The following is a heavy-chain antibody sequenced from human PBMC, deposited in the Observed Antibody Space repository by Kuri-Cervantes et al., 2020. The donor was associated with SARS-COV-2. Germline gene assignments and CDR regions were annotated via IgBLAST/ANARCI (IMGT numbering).Heavy chain of an antibody. D-gene: IGHD4-11*01. Sequence: ESLKISCTVSGGSISSYYWSWIRQPPGKGLEWIGYIYYSGSTNYNPSLKSRVTISVDTSKNQFSLKLSSVTAADTAVYYCAREGWDYSNFDYMDVWGKGTTVTVSS. CDR3: AREGWDYSNFDYMDV. J-gene: IGHJ6*03. CDR1: GGSISSYY. CDR2: IYYSGST. V-gene: IGHV4-59*12.